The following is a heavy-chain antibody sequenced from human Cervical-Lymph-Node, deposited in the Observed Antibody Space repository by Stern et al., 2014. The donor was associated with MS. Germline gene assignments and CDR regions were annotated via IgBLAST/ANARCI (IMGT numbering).Heavy chain of an antibody. D-gene: IGHD6-13*01. CDR2: IFPVFGTP. Sequence: QVQLVQSGAEVPKPGSSVKVSCKASGGTFSKFPSSCVRQAPGQGLECMGGIFPVFGTPTYAQEFRGRVTITADVSTSTVYMELSSLRSDDTAVYYCALSSETSDRWYSLGYDLWGQGTLVTVSS. CDR1: GGTFSKFP. J-gene: IGHJ5*02. V-gene: IGHV1-69*01. CDR3: ALSSETSDRWYSLGYDL.